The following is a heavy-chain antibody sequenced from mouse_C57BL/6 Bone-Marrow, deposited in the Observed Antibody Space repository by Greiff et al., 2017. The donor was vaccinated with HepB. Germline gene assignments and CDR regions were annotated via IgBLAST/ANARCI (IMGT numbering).Heavy chain of an antibody. Sequence: EVKLMESGPGLVKPSQSLSLTCSVTGYSIPSGYYWNWIRQFPGNKLEWMGYISYDGRNNYNPSLKNRIYVTRDTSKNQFFLMLNYVTTEDTATYYCARGYDYDYFDYWGQCTTLPVSS. J-gene: IGHJ2*01. V-gene: IGHV3-6*01. D-gene: IGHD2-4*01. CDR3: ARGYDYDYFDY. CDR1: GYSIPSGYY. CDR2: ISYDGRN.